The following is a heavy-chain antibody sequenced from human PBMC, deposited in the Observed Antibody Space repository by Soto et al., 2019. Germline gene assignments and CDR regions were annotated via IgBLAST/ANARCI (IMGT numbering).Heavy chain of an antibody. CDR1: GYSFTSYW. CDR2: IDPSDSYT. Sequence: GESLKISCKGPGYSFTSYWISWVRQMPGKGLEWMGRIDPSDSYTNYSPSFQGHVTISADRSISTAYLQWSSLKASDTAMYYCARHSGTEAVNAFDIWGQGTMVTVSS. CDR3: ARHSGTEAVNAFDI. J-gene: IGHJ3*02. D-gene: IGHD1-26*01. V-gene: IGHV5-10-1*01.